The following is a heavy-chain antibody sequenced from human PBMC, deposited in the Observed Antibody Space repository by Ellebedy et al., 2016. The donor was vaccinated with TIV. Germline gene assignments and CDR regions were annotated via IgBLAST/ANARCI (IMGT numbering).Heavy chain of an antibody. CDR3: ARVYDSIDY. V-gene: IGHV3-33*08. Sequence: PGGSLRLSCAASGFTFSSYGMHWVRQAPGKGLVWVAVIWFDGSHQYYADSVKGRFTISRDNAKNSLYLQMNSLRAEDTAVYYCARVYDSIDYWGQGTLVTVSS. J-gene: IGHJ4*02. CDR2: IWFDGSHQ. D-gene: IGHD3-22*01. CDR1: GFTFSSYG.